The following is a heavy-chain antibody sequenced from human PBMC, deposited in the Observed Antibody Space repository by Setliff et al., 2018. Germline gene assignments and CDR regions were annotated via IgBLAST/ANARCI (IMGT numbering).Heavy chain of an antibody. CDR3: ARGSRFGTIVYKGDYYMDV. V-gene: IGHV7-4-1*02. Sequence: ASVKVSCKASGYTFSSYAVNWVRQAPGQGLEYMGWINTNTGNPIYAQGFTGRFVFSLDTSVSTAYLQISSLKSEDTAVYYCARGSRFGTIVYKGDYYMDVWGKGTTVTVSS. CDR2: INTNTGNP. CDR1: GYTFSSYA. J-gene: IGHJ6*03. D-gene: IGHD3-10*01.